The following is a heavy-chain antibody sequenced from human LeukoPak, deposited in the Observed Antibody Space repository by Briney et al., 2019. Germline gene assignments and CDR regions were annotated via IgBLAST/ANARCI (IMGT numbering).Heavy chain of an antibody. CDR1: GGSFSGYY. J-gene: IGHJ6*04. Sequence: SETLSLTCAVYGGSFSGYYWSWIRQPPGKGLEWIGEINHSVSTNYNPSLKSRVTISVDTSKNQFSLKLSFVRAADTAVYYCARSPYPRGYCSGGSCYYPYYYYYGMDVWGKGTTVTVSS. CDR3: ARSPYPRGYCSGGSCYYPYYYYYGMDV. V-gene: IGHV4-34*01. CDR2: INHSVST. D-gene: IGHD2-15*01.